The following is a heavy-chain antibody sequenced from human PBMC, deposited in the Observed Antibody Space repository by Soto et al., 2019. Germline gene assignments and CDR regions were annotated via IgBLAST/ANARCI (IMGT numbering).Heavy chain of an antibody. J-gene: IGHJ4*02. CDR3: ARDRPHSAPFDY. CDR1: GFTFSSYS. V-gene: IGHV3-21*01. Sequence: GGSLRLSCAASGFTFSSYSMNWVRQAPGKGLEWVSSISSSSSYIYYADSVKGRFTISRDNAKNSLYLQMNSLRAEDTAVYYCARDRPHSAPFDYWGQGTLVTVSS. CDR2: ISSSSSYI.